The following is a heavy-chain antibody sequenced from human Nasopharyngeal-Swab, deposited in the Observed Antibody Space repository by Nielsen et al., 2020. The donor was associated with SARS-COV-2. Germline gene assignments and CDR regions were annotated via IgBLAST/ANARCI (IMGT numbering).Heavy chain of an antibody. CDR1: GFPFRNHY. Sequence: GESLKISCAASGFPFRNHYMTWLRQPPGKGPEWVANIRQDAREQFYVDSVKGRFTISRDNAKNSVFLQMNSLRSEDTAVYFCARESVVTGMDDAPDIWGRGTMVTVSS. V-gene: IGHV3-7*04. CDR3: ARESVVTGMDDAPDI. CDR2: IRQDAREQ. D-gene: IGHD2-21*02. J-gene: IGHJ3*02.